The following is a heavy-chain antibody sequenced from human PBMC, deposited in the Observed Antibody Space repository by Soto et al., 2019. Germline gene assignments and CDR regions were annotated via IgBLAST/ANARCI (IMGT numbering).Heavy chain of an antibody. D-gene: IGHD5-12*01. CDR1: GFTFSSYG. Sequence: GGSLRLSCAASGFTFSSYGMHWVRQAPGKGLEWVAVIWYDGSNKYYADSVKGRFTISRDNSKNTLYLQMNSLRAEDTAVYYCARDQRLRFFDYWGQGTLVTVSS. CDR3: ARDQRLRFFDY. V-gene: IGHV3-33*01. CDR2: IWYDGSNK. J-gene: IGHJ4*02.